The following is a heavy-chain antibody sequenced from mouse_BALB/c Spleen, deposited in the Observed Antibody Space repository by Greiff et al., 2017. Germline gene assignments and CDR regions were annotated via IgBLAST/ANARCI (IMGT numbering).Heavy chain of an antibody. J-gene: IGHJ2*01. D-gene: IGHD1-1*01. CDR3: KKTTVVWDY. Sequence: GQLQQSGAELVRSGASVKLSCTASGFNVNDYYMHWVKQRPEQGLEWIGGIDPENGDTEYAPKFQGKATMTADTSSNTAYLQLSSLTSEDTAVYYCKKTTVVWDYWGQGTTLTVSA. CDR1: GFNVNDYY. V-gene: IGHV14-4*02. CDR2: IDPENGDT.